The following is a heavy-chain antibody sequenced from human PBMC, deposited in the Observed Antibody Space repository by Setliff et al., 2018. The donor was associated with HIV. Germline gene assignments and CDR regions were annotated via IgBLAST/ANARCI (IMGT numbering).Heavy chain of an antibody. CDR3: AVWIREVIS. J-gene: IGHJ5*02. CDR2: ISSSTYI. V-gene: IGHV3-21*04. CDR1: GFIFSGYT. Sequence: GGSLRLSCAASGFIFSGYTMVWVRQAPGKGLEWVSSISSSTYIYYADSVRGRFTISRDDSKNSLSLHMNSLKTEDTAVYYCAVWIREVISWGRGTLVTVSS. D-gene: IGHD3-10*01.